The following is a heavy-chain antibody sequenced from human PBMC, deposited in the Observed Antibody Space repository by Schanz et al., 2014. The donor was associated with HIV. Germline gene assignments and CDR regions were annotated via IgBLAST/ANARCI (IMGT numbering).Heavy chain of an antibody. CDR1: GFSFNSYG. CDR2: ISYDGVNK. D-gene: IGHD3-22*01. V-gene: IGHV3-30*18. CDR3: AKDRNYYDSKYRGKGNYYYYYGMDV. Sequence: QVHLVESGGGVVQPGRSLRLSCAASGFSFNSYGMHWVRQAPGKGLEWVAVISYDGVNKHFADSVKGRFTISRDNSKNTLYLQVKRLRTEDTAVYYCAKDRNYYDSKYRGKGNYYYYYGMDVWGQGTTVTVSS. J-gene: IGHJ6*02.